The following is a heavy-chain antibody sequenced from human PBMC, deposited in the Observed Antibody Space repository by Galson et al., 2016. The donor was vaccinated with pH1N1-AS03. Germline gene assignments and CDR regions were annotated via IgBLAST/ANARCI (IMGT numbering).Heavy chain of an antibody. CDR3: ATSLRLRGITFEN. D-gene: IGHD1-26*01. CDR2: ISDTDTSN. V-gene: IGHV3-48*02. CDR1: GFTFTSYS. Sequence: SLRLSCAASGFTFTSYSMNWVRQAPGKGLEWVSFISDTDTSNYYADSVKGRFTISRDNVENSLSLQMNSLTNEDTAVYYCATSLRLRGITFENWGQGILVTVSS. J-gene: IGHJ4*02.